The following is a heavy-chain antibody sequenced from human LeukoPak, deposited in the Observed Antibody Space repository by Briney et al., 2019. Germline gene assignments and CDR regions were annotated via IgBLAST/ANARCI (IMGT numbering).Heavy chain of an antibody. CDR2: ISGSGGST. CDR1: GFTFSSYA. Sequence: GGSLRLSCAASGFTFSSYAMSWVRQAPGKGLEWVSAISGSGGSTYYADSVKGRFTISRDNSKNTLYLQMHSLRAEDTAVYYCAKDSGYCSGGSCYSRYYFDYWGQGTLVTVSS. D-gene: IGHD2-15*01. J-gene: IGHJ4*02. V-gene: IGHV3-23*01. CDR3: AKDSGYCSGGSCYSRYYFDY.